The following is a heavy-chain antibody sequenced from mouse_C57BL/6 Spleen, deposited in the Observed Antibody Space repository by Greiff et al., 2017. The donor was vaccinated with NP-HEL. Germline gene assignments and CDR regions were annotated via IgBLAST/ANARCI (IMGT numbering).Heavy chain of an antibody. D-gene: IGHD1-1*01. Sequence: QVQLKQSGPELVKPGASVKISCKASGYAFSSSWMNWVKQRPGKGLEWIGRIYPGDGDTNYNGKFKGKATLTADKSSSTAYMQLSSLTSEDSAVYFCARGGNTVVGTGYFDVWGTGTTVTVSS. CDR1: GYAFSSSW. CDR3: ARGGNTVVGTGYFDV. V-gene: IGHV1-82*01. CDR2: IYPGDGDT. J-gene: IGHJ1*03.